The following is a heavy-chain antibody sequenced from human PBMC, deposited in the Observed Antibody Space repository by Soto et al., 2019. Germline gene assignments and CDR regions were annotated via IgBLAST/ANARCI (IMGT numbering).Heavy chain of an antibody. CDR1: GGTFSSYA. J-gene: IGHJ5*02. Sequence: QVQLVQSGAEVKKPGSSVKVSCKASGGTFSSYAISWVLQAPGQGLEWMGGIIPIFGTANYAQKFQGRVTITADESTSTAYMELSSMRSEDTAVYYCAREGYSSGWRGWFDPWGQGTLVTVSS. D-gene: IGHD6-19*01. CDR3: AREGYSSGWRGWFDP. V-gene: IGHV1-69*01. CDR2: IIPIFGTA.